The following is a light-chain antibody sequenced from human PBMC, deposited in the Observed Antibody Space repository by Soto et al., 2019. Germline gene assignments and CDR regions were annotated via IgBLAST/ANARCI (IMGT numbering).Light chain of an antibody. CDR2: EVS. CDR3: SSHTSSTFWV. V-gene: IGLV2-14*01. Sequence: QSVLTQPASVSGSPGQSITISCTGTSSDVGGYDLVSWYQLHPGKAPKLIIYEVSNRPSGVSNRFSGSKSGNTASLTISGLQAEDEADYYCSSHTSSTFWVFGGGTQLTAL. J-gene: IGLJ3*02. CDR1: SSDVGGYDL.